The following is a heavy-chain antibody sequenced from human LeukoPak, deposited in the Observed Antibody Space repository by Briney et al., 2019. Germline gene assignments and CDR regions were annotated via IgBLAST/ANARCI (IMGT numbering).Heavy chain of an antibody. Sequence: GGSLRLFCAASGFTFSSHSLNWVRQAPGKGVEWVSSISSSSSYIYYADSVKGRFTISRDNAKNSLYLQLNSVRAEDTAVYYCARDQSDILTPYYYDYWGQGTLVTVSS. J-gene: IGHJ4*02. CDR3: ARDQSDILTPYYYDY. CDR1: GFTFSSHS. CDR2: ISSSSSYI. V-gene: IGHV3-21*01. D-gene: IGHD3-9*01.